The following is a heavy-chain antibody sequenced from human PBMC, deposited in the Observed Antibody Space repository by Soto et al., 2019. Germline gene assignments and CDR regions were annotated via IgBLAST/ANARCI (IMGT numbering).Heavy chain of an antibody. J-gene: IGHJ6*02. V-gene: IGHV3-33*01. Sequence: QVQLVESGGGVVQPGRSLRLSCAASGFNFNNYGMHWVRQAPGKGLEWVAVIWNDGNGYYYANSVKGRFTISRDNSKNTLYPQMSSLRAEDTAVHYCARRQISPPTRGAASARGGMDVWGQGTTVTVSS. CDR2: IWNDGNGY. D-gene: IGHD6-13*01. CDR1: GFNFNNYG. CDR3: ARRQISPPTRGAASARGGMDV.